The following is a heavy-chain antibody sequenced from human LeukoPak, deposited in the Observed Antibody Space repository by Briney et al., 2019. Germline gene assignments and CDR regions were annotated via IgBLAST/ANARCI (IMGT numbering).Heavy chain of an antibody. D-gene: IGHD6-13*01. J-gene: IGHJ4*02. CDR3: ARHWSWYVDY. Sequence: SETLSLTCTVSGVSISSHYWTWIRQPPGKGLGWIGYIYYSGSTSYNPSLKSRVTISLDTSKNQFSLNLSSVTAADTAVYYCARHWSWYVDYWGQGTLVTVSS. V-gene: IGHV4-59*11. CDR2: IYYSGST. CDR1: GVSISSHY.